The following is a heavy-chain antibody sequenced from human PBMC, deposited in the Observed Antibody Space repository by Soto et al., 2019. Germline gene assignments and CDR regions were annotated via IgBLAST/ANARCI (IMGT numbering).Heavy chain of an antibody. Sequence: GESLKISCKGSGYSFTSYWISWVRQMPGKGLEWMGRIDPSDSYTNYSPSFQGHVTISADKSISTAYLQWSSLKASDTAMYYCARFVGPWPALTHYYCYGMDVWGQGTLVTVSS. J-gene: IGHJ6*02. CDR2: IDPSDSYT. CDR3: ARFVGPWPALTHYYCYGMDV. V-gene: IGHV5-10-1*01. D-gene: IGHD1-26*01. CDR1: GYSFTSYW.